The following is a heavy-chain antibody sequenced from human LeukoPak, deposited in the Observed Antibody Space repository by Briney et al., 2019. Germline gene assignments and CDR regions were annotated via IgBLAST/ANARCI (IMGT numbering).Heavy chain of an antibody. CDR3: AKPYYYDRSGLRTIDT. CDR1: GFTFSSNA. CDR2: IIVRGVIT. J-gene: IGHJ5*01. D-gene: IGHD3-22*01. Sequence: GGSLRLSCAASGFTFSSNAMTGGGQAPGKGLEWFSSIIVRGVITYYADSVKGRFTISRDNSKNTLYLQMDTRRAGATALYYGAKPYYYDRSGLRTIDTWGPGTLVTVSS. V-gene: IGHV3-23*01.